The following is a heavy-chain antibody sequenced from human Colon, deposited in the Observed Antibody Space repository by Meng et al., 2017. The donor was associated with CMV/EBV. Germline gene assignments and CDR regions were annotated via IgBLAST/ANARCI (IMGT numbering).Heavy chain of an antibody. J-gene: IGHJ6*02. CDR3: ARDRDHIPQDGYYDMDV. D-gene: IGHD2-21*01. CDR1: GFTFSNYW. CDR2: IRQDESEK. V-gene: IGHV3-7*01. Sequence: GGSLKISCAASGFTFSNYWMSWVRQAPGKGLEWVANIRQDESEKYYVDSVKGRFTISRDNAKNSVYLQMNSLRPEDTAVYYCARDRDHIPQDGYYDMDVWGQGTTVTVSS.